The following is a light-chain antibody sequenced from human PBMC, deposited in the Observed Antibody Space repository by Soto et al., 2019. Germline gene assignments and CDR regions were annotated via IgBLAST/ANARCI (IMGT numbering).Light chain of an antibody. CDR3: QSYDSSLSNVV. J-gene: IGLJ2*01. CDR1: SSNIGAGYD. Sequence: QAVVTQPPSVSGAPGQRVTISCTGSSSNIGAGYDAHWYQQLPGTAPKLLIYGNSNRPSGVPDRFSGSKSGTSASLAFTGLQAEDEADYYCQSYDSSLSNVVFGGGTKLTVL. V-gene: IGLV1-40*01. CDR2: GNS.